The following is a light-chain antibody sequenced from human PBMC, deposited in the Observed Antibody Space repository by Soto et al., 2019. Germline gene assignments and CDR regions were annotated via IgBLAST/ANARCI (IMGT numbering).Light chain of an antibody. CDR2: KAS. V-gene: IGKV1-5*03. CDR1: QSISSW. J-gene: IGKJ1*01. Sequence: DIQMTQSPSTLSASVGARVTITCRASQSISSWLAWYQQKPGKAPKLLIYKASSLESGVPSRFGGSGSGTEFTLTISSLQPDDFAPYYGQQYNSYSRTVGQGPEVELQ. CDR3: QQYNSYSRT.